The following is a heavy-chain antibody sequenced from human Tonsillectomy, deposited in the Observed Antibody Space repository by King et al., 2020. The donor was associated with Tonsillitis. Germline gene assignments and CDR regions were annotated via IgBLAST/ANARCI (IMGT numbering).Heavy chain of an antibody. CDR1: GGSISSSNW. Sequence: VQLQESGPGLVKPSGTLSLTCAVSGGSISSSNWWSWVRQPPGKGLEWIGEIYHSGSTNYNPSLKSRVTISVDKSKNQFSLKLSSVTAADTAVYYCARDSKPAYYYGSGSYYGLDYWGPGTLVTVSS. J-gene: IGHJ4*02. V-gene: IGHV4-4*02. CDR3: ARDSKPAYYYGSGSYYGLDY. CDR2: IYHSGST. D-gene: IGHD3-10*01.